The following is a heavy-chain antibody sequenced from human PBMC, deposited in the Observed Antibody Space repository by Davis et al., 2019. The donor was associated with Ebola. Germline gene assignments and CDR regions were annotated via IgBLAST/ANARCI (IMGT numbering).Heavy chain of an antibody. D-gene: IGHD5-24*01. V-gene: IGHV3-73*01. CDR2: IRSKANSYAT. CDR3: ARARWLQSIYFDY. J-gene: IGHJ4*02. CDR1: GFTFSGSA. Sequence: GGSLRLSCAASGFTFSGSAMHWVRQASGKGLAWVGRIRSKANSYATAYAASVKDRFTISRDDSKNTAYLQMNSLKTEDTAVYYCARARWLQSIYFDYWGQGTLVTVSS.